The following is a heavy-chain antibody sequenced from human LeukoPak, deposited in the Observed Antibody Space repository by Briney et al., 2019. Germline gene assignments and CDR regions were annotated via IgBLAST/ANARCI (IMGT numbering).Heavy chain of an antibody. CDR2: IRYDGSNK. J-gene: IGHJ4*02. V-gene: IGHV3-30*02. Sequence: GGSLRLSCAASGFTFSSYGMHWVRQAPGKGLEWVAFIRYDGSNKYYADSVKSRFTISRDNSKNTLYLQMNSLRAEDTAVYYCAKDGPYCSGGSCYSGRIDYWGQGTLVTVSS. D-gene: IGHD2-15*01. CDR3: AKDGPYCSGGSCYSGRIDY. CDR1: GFTFSSYG.